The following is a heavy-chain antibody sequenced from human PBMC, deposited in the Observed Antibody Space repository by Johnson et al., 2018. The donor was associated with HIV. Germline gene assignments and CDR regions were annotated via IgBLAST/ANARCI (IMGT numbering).Heavy chain of an antibody. CDR3: ARDRGGYSYGYDSDAFDI. Sequence: VQLVESGGGLIQPGGSLRLSCAASGFTVSSYYMSWVRQAPGKGLEWVSVIYSGGSTYYADSVKGRFTISRDNSKNTLYLQMNSLRAEDTAVYYCARDRGGYSYGYDSDAFDIWGQGTMVTVSS. CDR1: GFTVSSYY. V-gene: IGHV3-66*03. CDR2: IYSGGST. J-gene: IGHJ3*02. D-gene: IGHD5-18*01.